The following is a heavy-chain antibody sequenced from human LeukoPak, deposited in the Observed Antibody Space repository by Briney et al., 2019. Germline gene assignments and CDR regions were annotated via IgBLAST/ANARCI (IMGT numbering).Heavy chain of an antibody. J-gene: IGHJ4*02. V-gene: IGHV3-9*01. CDR1: GFTFDDYA. Sequence: GRSLRLSCAASGFTFDDYAMHWVPQAPGKGLERVSGTSWNSGSIGYAGSVKGPFTISRDNAKNSLYLQMNSLRAEDTALYYCAKAGGSGRYYLTSYFDYWGQGTLVTVSS. CDR2: TSWNSGSI. CDR3: AKAGGSGRYYLTSYFDY. D-gene: IGHD3-10*01.